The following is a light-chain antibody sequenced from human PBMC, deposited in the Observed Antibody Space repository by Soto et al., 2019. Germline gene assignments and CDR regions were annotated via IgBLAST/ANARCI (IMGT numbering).Light chain of an antibody. CDR3: MSFTSSNTYV. Sequence: QSALTQPASVSGSPGQSITISCTGTSSDVGAYNFVSWYQHYPDKAPKVVIYDVANRPSGVSYRFSASKSGNTASLTISGLQAEDEADYYCMSFTSSNTYVFGTGTKAPVL. CDR1: SSDVGAYNF. J-gene: IGLJ1*01. V-gene: IGLV2-14*03. CDR2: DVA.